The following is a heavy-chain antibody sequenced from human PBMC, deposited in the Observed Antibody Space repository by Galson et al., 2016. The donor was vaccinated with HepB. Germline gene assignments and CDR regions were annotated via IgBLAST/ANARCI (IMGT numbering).Heavy chain of an antibody. CDR2: SSGRDDRT. V-gene: IGHV3-23*01. CDR1: GITFSKAW. Sequence: SLRLSCAASGITFSKAWISWVRQAPGKGLEWVSASSGRDDRTYYADSVKGRFTISRDNSKNTLYLQMNNLRAEDTAVYYCAKESPPGRGWYTVEFWGQGTLVTVSS. CDR3: AKESPPGRGWYTVEF. J-gene: IGHJ4*02. D-gene: IGHD6-19*01.